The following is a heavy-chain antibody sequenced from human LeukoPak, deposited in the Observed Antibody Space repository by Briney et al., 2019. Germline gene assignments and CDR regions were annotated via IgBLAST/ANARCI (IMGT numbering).Heavy chain of an antibody. CDR3: ASGYYDFWSGPPSPGDYYYYGMDV. V-gene: IGHV3-21*01. CDR2: ISSSSSYI. Sequence: GGSLRLSCAASGFTFSSYSMNWVRQAPGKGLEWVSSISSSSSYIYYAGSVKGRFTISRDNAKNSLYLQMNSLRAEDTAVYYCASGYYDFWSGPPSPGDYYYYGMDVWGQGTTVTVSS. D-gene: IGHD3-3*01. J-gene: IGHJ6*02. CDR1: GFTFSSYS.